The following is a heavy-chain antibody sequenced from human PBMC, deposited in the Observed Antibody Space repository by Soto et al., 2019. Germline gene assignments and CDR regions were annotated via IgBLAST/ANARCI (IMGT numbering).Heavy chain of an antibody. CDR1: GGSISSSSYY. CDR2: IYYSGST. Sequence: PAETLSLTCTVSGGSISSSSYYWGWIRQPPGKGLEWIGSIYYSGSTYYNPSLKSRVTISVDTSKNQFSLKLSSVTAADTAVYYCARLTLLQLPVTMFGVVPYGMDVWGQGTTVTVSS. CDR3: ARLTLLQLPVTMFGVVPYGMDV. V-gene: IGHV4-39*01. J-gene: IGHJ6*02. D-gene: IGHD3-3*01.